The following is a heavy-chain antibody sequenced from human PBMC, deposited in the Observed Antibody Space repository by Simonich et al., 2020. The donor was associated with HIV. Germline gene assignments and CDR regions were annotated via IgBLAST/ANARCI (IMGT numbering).Heavy chain of an antibody. Sequence: QVQLQQWGAGLLKPSETLSLTCAVYGGAFRGYYWSWIRQPPGKGLDWIGEINHSGSTNYNPSLKSRVTISVDPSKNQFSLKLSSVTAADTAVYYCARLTAGGLGEYFQHWGQGTLVTVSS. J-gene: IGHJ1*01. CDR1: GGAFRGYY. D-gene: IGHD6-13*01. V-gene: IGHV4-34*01. CDR2: INHSGST. CDR3: ARLTAGGLGEYFQH.